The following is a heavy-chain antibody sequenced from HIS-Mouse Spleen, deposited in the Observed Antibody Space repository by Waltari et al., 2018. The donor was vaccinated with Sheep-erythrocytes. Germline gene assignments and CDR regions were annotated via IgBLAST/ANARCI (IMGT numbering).Heavy chain of an antibody. CDR3: ARDRRGFWDY. Sequence: QVQLVESGGGVVQPGRSLRLSCAASGFTFSSYCMHGVRQASGKGLEWVAVISYDGSDKYYADSVKGPFTISRDNSKNTLYLQMNSLRAEDTAVYYCARDRRGFWDYWGQGTLVTVSS. D-gene: IGHD3-10*01. CDR1: GFTFSSYC. V-gene: IGHV3-30*03. CDR2: ISYDGSDK. J-gene: IGHJ4*02.